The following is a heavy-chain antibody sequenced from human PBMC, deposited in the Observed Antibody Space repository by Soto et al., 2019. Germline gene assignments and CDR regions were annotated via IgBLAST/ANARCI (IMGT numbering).Heavy chain of an antibody. CDR3: ATSYYDFWSGYQHLDY. CDR2: INPSGGST. Sequence: ASVKVSCKASGYTFTSYYMHWVRQAPGQGLEWMGIINPSGGSTSYAQKFQGRVTMTRDTSTSTVYMELSSLRSEDTAVYYCATSYYDFWSGYQHLDYWGQGTLVTVSS. V-gene: IGHV1-46*03. CDR1: GYTFTSYY. D-gene: IGHD3-3*01. J-gene: IGHJ4*02.